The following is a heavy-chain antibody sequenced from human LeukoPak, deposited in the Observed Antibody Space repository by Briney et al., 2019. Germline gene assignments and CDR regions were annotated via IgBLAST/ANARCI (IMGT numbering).Heavy chain of an antibody. Sequence: IPGGSLRLSCAASGFSFSDAWMTWVRQAPGKGLEWVGRTQSKADAGATVYAAPVKGRFIISKDYSTNTLYLQMNSLKTEDTAVYFWSRDGWYDRFTWGQGTLVTGSS. CDR1: GFSFSDAW. CDR3: SRDGWYDRFT. D-gene: IGHD2-15*01. J-gene: IGHJ5*02. V-gene: IGHV3-15*01. CDR2: TQSKADAGAT.